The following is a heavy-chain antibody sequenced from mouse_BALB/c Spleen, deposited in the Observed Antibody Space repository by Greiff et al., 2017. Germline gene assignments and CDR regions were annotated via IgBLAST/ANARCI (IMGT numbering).Heavy chain of an antibody. Sequence: LQQSGGGLVQPGGSLKLSCAASGFTFSSYTMSWVRQTPEKRLEWVAYISNGGGSTYYPDTVKGRFTISRDNAKNTLYLQMSSLKSEDTAMYYCARHGATMIKGYFDVWGAGTTVTVSS. CDR1: GFTFSSYT. D-gene: IGHD2-4*01. CDR2: ISNGGGST. CDR3: ARHGATMIKGYFDV. J-gene: IGHJ1*01. V-gene: IGHV5-12-2*01.